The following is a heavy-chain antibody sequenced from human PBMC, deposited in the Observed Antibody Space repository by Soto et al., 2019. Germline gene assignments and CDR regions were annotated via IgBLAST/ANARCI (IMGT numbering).Heavy chain of an antibody. CDR1: GFTVSNNY. D-gene: IGHD3-10*01. Sequence: EVQLVESGGGLIQPGGSLRLSCAVSGFTVSNNYMSWVRQAPGKGLEGVSVIYSGGYTAYGDSVKGRFTISRDNSKNNIILQMKSREAAATAVFSRATQAGGGGYWGQGTLVTVSS. J-gene: IGHJ4*02. CDR3: ATQAGGGGY. CDR2: IYSGGYT. V-gene: IGHV3-53*01.